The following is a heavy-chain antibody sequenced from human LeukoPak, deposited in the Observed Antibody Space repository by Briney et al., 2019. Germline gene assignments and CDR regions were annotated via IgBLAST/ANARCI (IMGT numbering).Heavy chain of an antibody. D-gene: IGHD6-19*01. CDR2: ISSSSSSYI. J-gene: IGHJ4*02. Sequence: PGGSLRLSCAASGFTFSSYSMNWVRQAPGKGLEWVSSISSSSSSYIYYADSVKGRFTISRDNAKNSLYLQMNSLRAEDTALYYCAKESEVGQVAGDFDYWGQGTLVTASS. CDR1: GFTFSSYS. CDR3: AKESEVGQVAGDFDY. V-gene: IGHV3-21*04.